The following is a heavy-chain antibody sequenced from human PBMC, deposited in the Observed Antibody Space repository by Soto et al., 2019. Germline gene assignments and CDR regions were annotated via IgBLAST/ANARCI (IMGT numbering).Heavy chain of an antibody. J-gene: IGHJ4*02. CDR2: ISASGHSA. CDR1: GFSLGDYG. CDR3: ARSALLWWALDS. D-gene: IGHD2-15*01. Sequence: XGSLRLSCTASGFSLGDYGMNWVRQTPGKGLEWVSTISASGHSAYSADSVKGRLIISRDNSKNTLYLQMNSLRAEDTAVYYCARSALLWWALDSWGQGTLVTVSS. V-gene: IGHV3-23*01.